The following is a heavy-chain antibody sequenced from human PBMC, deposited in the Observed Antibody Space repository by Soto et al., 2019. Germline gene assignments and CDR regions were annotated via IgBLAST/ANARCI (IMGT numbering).Heavy chain of an antibody. D-gene: IGHD1-26*01. CDR2: IFHSGST. CDR3: ARDQNGSPHFDY. V-gene: IGHV4-59*01. J-gene: IGHJ4*02. CDR1: GASISSYY. Sequence: QVQLQESGPGLVKPSETLSLTCTVSGASISSYYWSWIRQPPGKGLEWVGFIFHSGSTNCNPSLKSRVTFSVDTSKNQFSLKLTSVTAADTAVYYWARDQNGSPHFDYWGQGILITVSS.